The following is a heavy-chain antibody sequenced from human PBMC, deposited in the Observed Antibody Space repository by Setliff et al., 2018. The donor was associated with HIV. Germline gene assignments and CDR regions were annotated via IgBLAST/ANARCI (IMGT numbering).Heavy chain of an antibody. CDR1: GITFSSYW. D-gene: IGHD3-10*01. J-gene: IGHJ6*02. Sequence: GGSLRLSCVASGITFSSYWMRWVRQAPGMGLEWVADIKSDGSEKYYGDSVKGRFTISRDNAKNSLYLQMHSLRAEDTAVYYCAKRYGTFGDLEGMDVWGQGTTVTV. V-gene: IGHV3-7*03. CDR2: IKSDGSEK. CDR3: AKRYGTFGDLEGMDV.